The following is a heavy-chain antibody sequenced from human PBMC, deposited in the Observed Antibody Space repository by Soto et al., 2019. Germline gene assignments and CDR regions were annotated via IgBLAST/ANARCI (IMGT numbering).Heavy chain of an antibody. Sequence: ASVKVSCKASGYTFTSYYMHWVRQAPGQGLEWMGIINPSGGSTSYAQKFQGRVTMTRDTSTGTVYMELSSLRSEDTAVYYCASATPPYYYGMDVWGQGTTVTVSS. CDR3: ASATPPYYYGMDV. D-gene: IGHD2-15*01. J-gene: IGHJ6*02. CDR1: GYTFTSYY. V-gene: IGHV1-46*01. CDR2: INPSGGST.